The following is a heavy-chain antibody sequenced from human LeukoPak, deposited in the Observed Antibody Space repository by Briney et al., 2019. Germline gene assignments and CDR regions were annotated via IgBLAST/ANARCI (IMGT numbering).Heavy chain of an antibody. CDR3: ATDRDNSDWQKRFDS. CDR1: GFTFSRYW. J-gene: IGHJ4*02. Sequence: GGSLRLSCAAAGFTFSRYWMNWYRQAPGKGLEWVGNINQDAREINYVDSVRGRFTISRDNAKNSLHLQMISLRAEDTAVYYCATDRDNSDWQKRFDSWGQGTLVTVSS. V-gene: IGHV3-7*01. D-gene: IGHD2-21*02. CDR2: INQDAREI.